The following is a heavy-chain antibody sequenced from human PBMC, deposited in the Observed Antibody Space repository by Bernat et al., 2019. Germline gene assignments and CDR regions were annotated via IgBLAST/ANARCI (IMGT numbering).Heavy chain of an antibody. J-gene: IGHJ6*02. CDR1: GFTLSTSW. V-gene: IGHV3-74*01. Sequence: EVQLVETGGGLVQPGGSLRLSCAASGFTLSTSWMHWVRQAPGKGLVWVSRITGDGSSTIYADSVKGRFTISRDNAKNTLYLQMNNLRAEDTAVYYCARDRSYTMDVWGQGTTVTVSS. D-gene: IGHD4-11*01. CDR2: ITGDGSST. CDR3: ARDRSYTMDV.